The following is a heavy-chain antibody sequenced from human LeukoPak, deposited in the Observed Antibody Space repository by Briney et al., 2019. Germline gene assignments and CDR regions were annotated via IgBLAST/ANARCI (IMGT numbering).Heavy chain of an antibody. Sequence: GGSLRLSCAASRFTFSNHYMHWVRQAPGKGLVSVSRIDPNGRYTSYADSVKGRFTISRDNAKNTLYLQMNTLGAEDTALYYCVRGSTDWNGMDVWGQGTTVTVSS. CDR1: RFTFSNHY. J-gene: IGHJ6*02. D-gene: IGHD6-19*01. V-gene: IGHV3-74*01. CDR3: VRGSTDWNGMDV. CDR2: IDPNGRYT.